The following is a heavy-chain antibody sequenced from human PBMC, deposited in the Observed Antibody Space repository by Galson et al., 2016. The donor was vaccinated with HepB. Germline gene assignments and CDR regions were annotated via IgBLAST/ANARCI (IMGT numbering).Heavy chain of an antibody. Sequence: CAISGDSVSSNSATWNWIRQSPSRGLEWLGRTYYRSKWYNDYAVSVKSRVTIKPDKSKNQFSLHLNSVTPEDTAVYYCARGTSAWSKWGQGTLVTVSS. CDR1: GDSVSSNSAT. J-gene: IGHJ4*02. V-gene: IGHV6-1*01. CDR2: TYYRSKWYN. D-gene: IGHD1-26*01. CDR3: ARGTSAWSK.